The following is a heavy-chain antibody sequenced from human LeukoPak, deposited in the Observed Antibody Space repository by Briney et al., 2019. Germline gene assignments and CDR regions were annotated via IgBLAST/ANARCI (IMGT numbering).Heavy chain of an antibody. CDR1: GFTFSDYY. J-gene: IGHJ4*02. CDR3: ARGDTQSKYRQFDS. D-gene: IGHD1-26*01. Sequence: GGSLRLSCAASGFTFSDYYMSWIRQAPGKGLEWGSYISSSGSTIYYADSVKGRFTISRDNSKNTLYLQMNSLRADDTAVYYCARGDTQSKYRQFDSWGQGSLVIVSS. CDR2: ISSSGSTI. V-gene: IGHV3-11*01.